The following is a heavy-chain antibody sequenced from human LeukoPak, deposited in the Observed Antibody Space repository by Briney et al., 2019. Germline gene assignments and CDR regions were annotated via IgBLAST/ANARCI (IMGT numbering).Heavy chain of an antibody. CDR3: ATTGGRLSPC. Sequence: DSVKGRFTISRDNSKNTLYLQMNSLRAEDTAVYYCATTGGRLSPCWGQGTLVTVSS. J-gene: IGHJ4*02. D-gene: IGHD3-16*01. V-gene: IGHV3-30*03.